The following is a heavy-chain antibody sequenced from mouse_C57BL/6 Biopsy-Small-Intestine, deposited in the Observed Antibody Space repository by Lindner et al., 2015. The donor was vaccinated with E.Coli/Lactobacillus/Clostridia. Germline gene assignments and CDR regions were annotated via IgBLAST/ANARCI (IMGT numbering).Heavy chain of an antibody. CDR3: ARKGDDYFDY. CDR2: IYTGDGDT. CDR1: ENAFSRYW. J-gene: IGHJ2*01. Sequence: VQLQESGAELVKPGASVKISCKGSENAFSRYWINWVKQRPGKGLEWIGQIYTGDGDTNYSERFKGKVTLTADKSSNTAYMQFSSLTSDDSAIYYCARKGDDYFDYWGHGTTLIVTS. V-gene: IGHV1-80*01.